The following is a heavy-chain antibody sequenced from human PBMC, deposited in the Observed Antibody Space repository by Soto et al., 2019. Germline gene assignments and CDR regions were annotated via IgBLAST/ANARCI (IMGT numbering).Heavy chain of an antibody. CDR2: INQDGNEI. CDR1: GFTFSSYW. CDR3: ARDHYLTILTTSYKHSYYGMDV. Sequence: LRLSCVGSGFTFSSYWMTWVRQAPGKGLEWVANINQDGNEIHYVDSVKGRFTLSRDNAKNSLFLQLNNLRAEDTAVYYCARDHYLTILTTSYKHSYYGMDVWGLGTKVTVSS. D-gene: IGHD4-4*01. V-gene: IGHV3-7*01. J-gene: IGHJ6*02.